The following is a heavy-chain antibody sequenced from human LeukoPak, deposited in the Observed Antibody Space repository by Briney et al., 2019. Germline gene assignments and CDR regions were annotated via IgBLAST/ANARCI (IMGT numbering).Heavy chain of an antibody. CDR3: ARVESWGSFFDY. J-gene: IGHJ4*02. V-gene: IGHV4-59*01. Sequence: PSQTLSLTCTVSGGSISSYYWSWIRQPPGKGLEWIGYIYYSGSTNYNPSLKSRVTISVDTSKNQFSLKLSSVTAADTAVYYCARVESWGSFFDYWGQGTLVTVSS. CDR1: GGSISSYY. D-gene: IGHD7-27*01. CDR2: IYYSGST.